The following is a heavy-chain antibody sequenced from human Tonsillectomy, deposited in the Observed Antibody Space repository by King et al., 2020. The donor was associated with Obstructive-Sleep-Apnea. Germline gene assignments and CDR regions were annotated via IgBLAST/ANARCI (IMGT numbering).Heavy chain of an antibody. CDR1: GFTFSGSA. D-gene: IGHD2-2*01. CDR2: IRRKSKNYAT. J-gene: IGHJ5*02. Sequence: VQLVESGGGLVQPGGSLKLSCAASGFTFSGSAMHWVRQASGKGLEWVGRIRRKSKNYATSYAASVNGRFTISRDDSKNTAYLQMNSLKTEDTAVYHCTSHNDCDNTTCSGAWGQGTLVTVSS. CDR3: TSHNDCDNTTCSGA. V-gene: IGHV3-73*02.